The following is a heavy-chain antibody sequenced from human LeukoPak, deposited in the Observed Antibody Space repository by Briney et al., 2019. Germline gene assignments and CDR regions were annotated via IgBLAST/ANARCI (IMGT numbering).Heavy chain of an antibody. CDR2: IYPGDSDT. Sequence: RTGASLKICCKAYGYSFTSYWICWVRQMPGKGLEWMGIIYPGDSDTGYSPSFQGQVTISADKSSSTAYLQWGSLKASDTAMYCCARRASSGYYYNPYYFDYWGQGTLVTVSS. V-gene: IGHV5-51*01. CDR3: ARRASSGYYYNPYYFDY. J-gene: IGHJ4*02. CDR1: GYSFTSYW. D-gene: IGHD3-22*01.